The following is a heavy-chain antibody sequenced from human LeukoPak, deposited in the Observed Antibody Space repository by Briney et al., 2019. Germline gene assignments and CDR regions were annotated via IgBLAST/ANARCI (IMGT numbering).Heavy chain of an antibody. CDR2: IYYSRST. V-gene: IGHV4-39*07. CDR3: ASLYGSGSYYPSDY. J-gene: IGHJ4*02. D-gene: IGHD3-10*01. CDR1: GGSISSSIYY. Sequence: SETLSLTCTVSGGSISSSIYYWGWIRQPPGKGLEWIATIYYSRSTYYTPSLKSRVTISVDTSKNQFSLKLSSVTAADTAVYYCASLYGSGSYYPSDYWGQGTLVTVSS.